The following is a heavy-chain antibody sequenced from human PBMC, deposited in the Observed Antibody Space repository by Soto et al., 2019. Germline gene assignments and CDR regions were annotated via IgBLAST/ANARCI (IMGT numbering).Heavy chain of an antibody. CDR1: GGSFSGYY. V-gene: IGHV4-34*01. J-gene: IGHJ4*02. Sequence: QVQLQQWGAGLLKPSETLSLTCAVYGGSFSGYYWSWIRQPPGKGLEWIGEINHSGSTNYNPSLKSRVTISVDTSKNQFSLKLSSVTAADTAVYYCARGLQWLVPFDYWGQRTLVTVCS. D-gene: IGHD6-19*01. CDR3: ARGLQWLVPFDY. CDR2: INHSGST.